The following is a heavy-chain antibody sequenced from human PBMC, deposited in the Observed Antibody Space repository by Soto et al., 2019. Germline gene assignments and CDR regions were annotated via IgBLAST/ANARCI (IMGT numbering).Heavy chain of an antibody. Sequence: SETLSLTCAVYGGSFSGYYWSWIRQPPGKGLEWIGEVNHSGSTNYNPSLKSRVTISVDTSKNQFSLKLSSVTAADTAVYYCARGGYSYGYYYYYGMDVWGQGTTVTVSS. CDR2: VNHSGST. J-gene: IGHJ6*02. CDR3: ARGGYSYGYYYYYGMDV. V-gene: IGHV4-34*01. CDR1: GGSFSGYY. D-gene: IGHD5-18*01.